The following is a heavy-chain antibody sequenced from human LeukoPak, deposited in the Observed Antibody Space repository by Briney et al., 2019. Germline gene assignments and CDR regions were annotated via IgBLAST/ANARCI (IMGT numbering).Heavy chain of an antibody. J-gene: IGHJ4*02. CDR1: GGSISIYY. CDR3: ARHNVVYYGSGAHFDY. Sequence: PSETLSLTCTVTGGSISIYYWSWIRQPPGKGLEWIGYIYYSGSTNYNPSLKSRVTISVDTSKNQFSLKLSSVTAADTAVYYCARHNVVYYGSGAHFDYWGQGTLVTVSS. CDR2: IYYSGST. D-gene: IGHD3-10*01. V-gene: IGHV4-59*08.